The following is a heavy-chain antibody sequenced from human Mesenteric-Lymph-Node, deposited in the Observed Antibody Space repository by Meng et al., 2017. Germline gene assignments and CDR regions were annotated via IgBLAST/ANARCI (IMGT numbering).Heavy chain of an antibody. CDR3: ARGRNGPLYCSGGSCYSKWHYYFDY. CDR1: GGSISSSSYY. J-gene: IGHJ4*02. CDR2: IYYSGST. Sequence: SETLSLTCTVSGGSISSSSYYWGWIRQPPGKGLEWIGSIYYSGSTYYNPSLKSRVTISVGTSKNQFSLKLSSVTAADTAVYYCARGRNGPLYCSGGSCYSKWHYYFDYWGQGTLVTVSS. D-gene: IGHD2-15*01. V-gene: IGHV4-39*07.